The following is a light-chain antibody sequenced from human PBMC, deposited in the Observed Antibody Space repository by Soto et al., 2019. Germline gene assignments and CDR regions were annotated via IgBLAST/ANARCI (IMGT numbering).Light chain of an antibody. CDR2: EVS. J-gene: IGLJ1*01. V-gene: IGLV2-14*01. CDR1: SSDVCAYNY. CDR3: SSYTSSRTLV. Sequence: QSVLTQPGSVSWSPGQSITISCTGTSSDVCAYNYVSWYQQHPGKAPKLMIYEVSNRPSGVSHRFSGSKSDNTASLTISGLQTDDEADYYCSSYTSSRTLVFGTRTKVTVL.